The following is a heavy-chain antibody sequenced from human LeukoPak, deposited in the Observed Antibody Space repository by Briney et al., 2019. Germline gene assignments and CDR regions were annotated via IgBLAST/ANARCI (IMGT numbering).Heavy chain of an antibody. V-gene: IGHV3-30*02. CDR3: AKAFAAGKQFVDK. CDR2: IRFDGTDK. Sequence: GGSLRLSCAASGFTFDDYAMHWVRQAPGKGLEWVAFIRFDGTDKYYADSVKGRFTISRDNSKDTMFLQMDSVTIEDTAVYYCAKAFAAGKQFVDKWGQGILVTVSS. CDR1: GFTFDDYA. D-gene: IGHD3-10*01. J-gene: IGHJ4*02.